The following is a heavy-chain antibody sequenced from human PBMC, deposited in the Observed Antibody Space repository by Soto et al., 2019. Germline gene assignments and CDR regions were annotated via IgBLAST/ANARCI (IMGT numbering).Heavy chain of an antibody. V-gene: IGHV4-59*01. CDR1: GGSISNYY. CDR3: TRGGDPYKTGH. CDR2: IYYSGST. J-gene: IGHJ4*02. D-gene: IGHD2-21*01. Sequence: SETLSLTCTVSGGSISNYYWTWIRQPPGKGLEWIGYIYYSGSTNYNPSLKGRVTMSVDTSKNQISLKLTSVNTADTAIYYCTRGGDPYKTGHWGQGTLVTVSS.